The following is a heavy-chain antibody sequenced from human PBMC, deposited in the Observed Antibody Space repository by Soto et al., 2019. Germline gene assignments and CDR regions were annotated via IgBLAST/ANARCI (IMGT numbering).Heavy chain of an antibody. Sequence: SQTLSLTCVIPGDSVSSSSVAWNWVRQSPSRGFEWLGRTYYRSRWYSDFAVSVRGRIVINADTSKNQFSLQLNSVTPEDTAVYFCARSEEDSDYYYYGLDVWGQGTTVTVSS. D-gene: IGHD2-15*01. CDR3: ARSEEDSDYYYYGLDV. CDR2: TYYRSRWYS. J-gene: IGHJ6*02. V-gene: IGHV6-1*01. CDR1: GDSVSSSSVA.